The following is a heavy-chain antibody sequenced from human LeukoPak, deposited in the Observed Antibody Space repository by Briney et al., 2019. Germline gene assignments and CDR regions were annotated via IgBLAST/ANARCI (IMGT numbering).Heavy chain of an antibody. Sequence: PSETLPLTCTVSGGSISSSSYYWGWIRQPPGKGLEWIGSIHYSGSTYYNPSLKSRVTISVDTSKNQFSLKLNSVTAADTAVYYCASPSYCTSTSCLRWYYWGQGTLVTVSS. CDR3: ASPSYCTSTSCLRWYY. CDR1: GGSISSSSYY. D-gene: IGHD2-2*01. CDR2: IHYSGST. V-gene: IGHV4-39*01. J-gene: IGHJ4*02.